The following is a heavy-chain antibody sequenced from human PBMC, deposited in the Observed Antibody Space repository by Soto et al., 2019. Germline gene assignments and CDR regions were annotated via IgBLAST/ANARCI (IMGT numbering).Heavy chain of an antibody. V-gene: IGHV4-61*01. Sequence: SSETLSLTCTVSGDSVTSGNYYWSWIRQPPGKGLEWIGYIYYSGNTNYSPSLKNRVTISLDTSKNQFSLNLNSVTAADTAVYYCARIPVDTYMIYWSDPWGQGTLVTAPQ. CDR3: ARIPVDTYMIYWSDP. CDR2: IYYSGNT. CDR1: GDSVTSGNYY. D-gene: IGHD5-18*01. J-gene: IGHJ5*01.